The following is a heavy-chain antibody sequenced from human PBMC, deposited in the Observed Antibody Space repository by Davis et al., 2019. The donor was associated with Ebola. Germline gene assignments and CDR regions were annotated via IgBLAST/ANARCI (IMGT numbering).Heavy chain of an antibody. J-gene: IGHJ6*02. CDR1: GYTLTAFS. Sequence: ASVKVSCKVSGYTLTAFSMHWVRPAPGKGLEWLGGFDPEDGETIYAQKFQGRVTITADKSTSTAYMELSSLRSEDTAVYYCARDTHYYDSSGYHGYYGMDVWGQGTTVTVSS. V-gene: IGHV1-24*01. CDR2: FDPEDGET. CDR3: ARDTHYYDSSGYHGYYGMDV. D-gene: IGHD3-22*01.